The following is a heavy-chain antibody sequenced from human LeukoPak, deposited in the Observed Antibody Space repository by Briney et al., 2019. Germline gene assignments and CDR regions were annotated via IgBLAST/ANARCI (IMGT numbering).Heavy chain of an antibody. D-gene: IGHD5-24*01. CDR1: GFTFSTYA. CDR2: ISKSGGDT. Sequence: GGSLRLSCAASGFTFSTYAMSWVRQAPGKGLEWVSTISKSGGDTYYANSVKGRFTISRDNSKNTLHLQMHSLRAEDSAVYSCAKAIDNNLTDPFDIWGRGTMVTVSS. V-gene: IGHV3-23*01. CDR3: AKAIDNNLTDPFDI. J-gene: IGHJ3*02.